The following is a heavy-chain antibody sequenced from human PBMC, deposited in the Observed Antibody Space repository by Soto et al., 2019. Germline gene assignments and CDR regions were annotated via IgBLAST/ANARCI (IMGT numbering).Heavy chain of an antibody. D-gene: IGHD3-10*01. V-gene: IGHV4-59*01. CDR3: ARGRDYYGMDV. Sequence: SETLSLTCTVSGGSISSYYWSWIRQPPGKGLEWIGYIYYSGSTNYNPSLKSRVTISVDTSKNQFSLKLGSVTAADTAVYYCARGRDYYGMDVWGQGNTVTVSS. CDR1: GGSISSYY. CDR2: IYYSGST. J-gene: IGHJ6*02.